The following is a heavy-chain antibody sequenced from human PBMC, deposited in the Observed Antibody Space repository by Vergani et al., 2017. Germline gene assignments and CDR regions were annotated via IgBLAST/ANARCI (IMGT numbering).Heavy chain of an antibody. CDR1: GGSISSFY. Sequence: QVQLQESGPGLVKPSETLSLTCTVSGGSISSFYWSWIRQPPGKGLEWIGYIYYSGSTNYNPSLKSRVTMSVDTSKNQFSRKLSSVTAADTAVYYCARSAGYYYYYMDVWGKGTTVTVSS. J-gene: IGHJ6*03. CDR2: IYYSGST. V-gene: IGHV4-59*01. D-gene: IGHD2-15*01. CDR3: ARSAGYYYYYMDV.